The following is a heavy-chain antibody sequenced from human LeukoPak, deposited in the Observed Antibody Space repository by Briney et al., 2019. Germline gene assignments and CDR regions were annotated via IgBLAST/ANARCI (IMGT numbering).Heavy chain of an antibody. Sequence: GESVKISCKVSGYSFPSYWITWVRQVPGKGLEWMGRIAPSDSYTNYNPSFEGHVTMSVEKSITTVYLQWSSLKASDTAMYYCVRQPLGVYDTTQNWFDPWGQGTLVTVSS. J-gene: IGHJ5*02. CDR3: VRQPLGVYDTTQNWFDP. D-gene: IGHD3-22*01. CDR2: IAPSDSYT. V-gene: IGHV5-10-1*01. CDR1: GYSFPSYW.